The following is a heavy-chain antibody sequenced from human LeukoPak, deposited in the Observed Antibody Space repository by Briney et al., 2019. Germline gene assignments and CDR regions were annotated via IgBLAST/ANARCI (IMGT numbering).Heavy chain of an antibody. V-gene: IGHV4-59*08. J-gene: IGHJ4*02. CDR3: AKYGDYGKGDDYFDY. CDR2: IYYSGST. CDR1: GGSISSYY. D-gene: IGHD4-17*01. Sequence: SETLSLTCTVSGGSISSYYWSWIRQPPGKGLEWMGYIYYSGSTNYNPSLKSRVTISVDTSKNQFSLKLSSVTAAETAVYYCAKYGDYGKGDDYFDYWGQGTLVTVSS.